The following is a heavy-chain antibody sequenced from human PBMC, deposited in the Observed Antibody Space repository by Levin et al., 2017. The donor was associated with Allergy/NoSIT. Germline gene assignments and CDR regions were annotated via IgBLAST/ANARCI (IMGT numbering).Heavy chain of an antibody. CDR1: GFTFSSYS. CDR3: ARDLPRGATTPLDY. V-gene: IGHV3-21*01. J-gene: IGHJ4*02. CDR2: ISSSSSYI. Sequence: GGSLRLSCAASGFTFSSYSMNWVRQAPGKGLEWVSSISSSSSYIYYADSVKGRFTISRDNAKNSLYLQMNSLRAEDTAVYYCARDLPRGATTPLDYWGQGTLVTVSS. D-gene: IGHD5-12*01.